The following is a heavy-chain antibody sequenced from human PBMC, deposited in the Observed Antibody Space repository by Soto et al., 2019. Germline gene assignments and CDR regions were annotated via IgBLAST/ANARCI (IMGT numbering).Heavy chain of an antibody. CDR1: GYTFTSYY. CDR2: INPSGGST. Sequence: ASVKVSCKASGYTFTSYYMHWVRQAPGQGLEWMGIINPSGGSTSYAQKFQGRVTMTRDTSTSTVYMELSSLRSEDTAVYYCARAGGFDTHGGNSIVVVPAHFDYWGQGTLVTVSS. CDR3: ARAGGFDTHGGNSIVVVPAHFDY. D-gene: IGHD2-2*01. J-gene: IGHJ4*02. V-gene: IGHV1-46*01.